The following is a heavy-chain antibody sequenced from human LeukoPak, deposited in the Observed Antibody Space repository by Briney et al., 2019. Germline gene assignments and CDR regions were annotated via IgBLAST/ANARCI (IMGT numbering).Heavy chain of an antibody. CDR1: GGSISSYY. J-gene: IGHJ4*02. CDR3: ARKDSSGYYYARYFDY. D-gene: IGHD3-22*01. V-gene: IGHV4-59*12. Sequence: SETLSLTCTVSGGSISSYYWSWLRQPPGKGLEWIGYIYYSGSTNYNPSLKSRVTISVDTSKNQFSLKLSSVTAADTAVYYCARKDSSGYYYARYFDYWGQGTLVTVSS. CDR2: IYYSGST.